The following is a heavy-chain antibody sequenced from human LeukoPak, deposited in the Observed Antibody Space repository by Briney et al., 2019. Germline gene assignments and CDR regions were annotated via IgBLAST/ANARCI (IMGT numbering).Heavy chain of an antibody. V-gene: IGHV4-59*01. CDR1: VGSIRSYY. Sequence: TSETLSLTCTVSVGSIRSYYWSWIRQPPGKGLEWIGYIYYSGSTNYNPSLKSRVTISIDTSKNQFSLKLSSVTAADTAMYYCAGHCGSGFDFWGQGTLVTVSS. CDR3: AGHCGSGFDF. D-gene: IGHD3-10*01. J-gene: IGHJ4*02. CDR2: IYYSGST.